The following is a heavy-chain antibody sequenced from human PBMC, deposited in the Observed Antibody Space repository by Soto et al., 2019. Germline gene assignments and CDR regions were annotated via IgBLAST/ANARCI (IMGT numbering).Heavy chain of an antibody. Sequence: EVQLVESGGGLVKPGGSLRLSCAASGFTFSSYSMNWVRQAPGKGLEWVSSISSSSSYIYYADSVKGRFTISRDNAKNSLYLQMNSLRVEDTAVYYCATNTAKAGYWGQGTLVTVSS. CDR3: ATNTAKAGY. CDR2: ISSSSSYI. V-gene: IGHV3-21*01. J-gene: IGHJ4*02. CDR1: GFTFSSYS.